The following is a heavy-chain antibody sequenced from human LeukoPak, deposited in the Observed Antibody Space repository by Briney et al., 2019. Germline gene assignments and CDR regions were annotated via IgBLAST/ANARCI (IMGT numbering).Heavy chain of an antibody. CDR2: INSDGSST. CDR1: GFTFSSYW. J-gene: IGHJ6*02. V-gene: IGHV3-74*01. D-gene: IGHD1-26*01. CDR3: ARVSGSNYYYYGMDV. Sequence: GGSLRLSCAASGFTFSSYWMHWVRQAPGKGLVWVSRINSDGSSTSYADSVKGRFTISRDNAKNTLYLQMNSLRAEDKAVYYCARVSGSNYYYYGMDVWGQGTTVTVSS.